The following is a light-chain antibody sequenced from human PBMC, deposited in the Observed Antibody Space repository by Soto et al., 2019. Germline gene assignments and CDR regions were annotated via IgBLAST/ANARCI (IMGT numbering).Light chain of an antibody. J-gene: IGLJ2*01. V-gene: IGLV1-47*01. CDR3: AAWDDNLNGVI. Sequence: QSVLTQPPSTSGAPGPRVTISCSGGSSNIGKNYVSWFQQLPGAAPKLLIYNIIDRPSGVPARFSASKSGSSASLAISGLRSEDEADYHCAAWDDNLNGVIFGGGTKVTVL. CDR2: NII. CDR1: SSNIGKNY.